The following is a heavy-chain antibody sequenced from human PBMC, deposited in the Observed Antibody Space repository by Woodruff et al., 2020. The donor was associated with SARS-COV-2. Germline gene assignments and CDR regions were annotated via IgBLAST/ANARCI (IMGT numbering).Heavy chain of an antibody. CDR3: ARGFAAAGTSALADI. Sequence: NPSLKSRVTISVDTSKNQFSLKLSSVTAADTAVYYCARGFAAAGTSALADIWGQGTMVTVSS. V-gene: IGHV4-59*09. J-gene: IGHJ3*02. D-gene: IGHD6-13*01.